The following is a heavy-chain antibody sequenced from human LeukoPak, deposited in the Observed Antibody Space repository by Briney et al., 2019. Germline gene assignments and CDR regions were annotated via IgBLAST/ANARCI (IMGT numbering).Heavy chain of an antibody. CDR1: GGSISSYY. CDR2: IYYSGST. D-gene: IGHD1-26*01. J-gene: IGHJ3*02. V-gene: IGHV4-59*01. CDR3: AREWVDAFDI. Sequence: SETLSLTCTVSGGSISSYYWSWIRQPPGKGLEWIGYIYYSGSTSYNPSLKSRVTISVDTSKNQFSLKLSSVTAADTAVYYCAREWVDAFDIWGQGTMVTVSS.